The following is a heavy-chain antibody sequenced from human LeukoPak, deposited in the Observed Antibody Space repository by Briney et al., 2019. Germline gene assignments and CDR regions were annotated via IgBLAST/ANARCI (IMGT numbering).Heavy chain of an antibody. D-gene: IGHD2-2*01. Sequence: GGSLRLSCAASGFVFKNYAMHWIRQAPGKGLEWVTTISYDGGNKYYADSAKGRFTVSRDNSKNIPYLQMNSLRAEDTAVYYCARYCSSITCQTGQIDYWGQGTLVTVSS. J-gene: IGHJ4*02. CDR1: GFVFKNYA. CDR2: ISYDGGNK. V-gene: IGHV3-30-3*01. CDR3: ARYCSSITCQTGQIDY.